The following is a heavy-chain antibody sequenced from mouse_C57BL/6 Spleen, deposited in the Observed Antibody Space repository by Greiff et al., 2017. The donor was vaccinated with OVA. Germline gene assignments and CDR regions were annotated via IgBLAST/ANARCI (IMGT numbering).Heavy chain of an antibody. Sequence: QVQLQQSGPGLVAPSQSLSITCTVSGFSLTSYGVHWVSQPPGKGLEWLVVIWSDGSTTSNSALKSRLSISKDNSTSQVFLKMNSLQTDDTAMYYCARHGGNPYAMDYWGQGTSVTVSS. CDR2: IWSDGST. CDR3: ARHGGNPYAMDY. CDR1: GFSLTSYG. V-gene: IGHV2-6-1*01. D-gene: IGHD2-1*01. J-gene: IGHJ4*01.